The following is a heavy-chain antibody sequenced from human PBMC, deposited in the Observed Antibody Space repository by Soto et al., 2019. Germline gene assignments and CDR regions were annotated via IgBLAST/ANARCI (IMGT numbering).Heavy chain of an antibody. CDR2: IYPGDSDT. Sequence: ETLSLTCTVSGGSISSEYWSWIRQPPGKGLEWMGIIYPGDSDTRYSPSFQGQVTISADKSISTAYLQWSSLKASDTAMYYCARTSAAGKYYYGMDVWGQGPTVTV. V-gene: IGHV5-51*01. D-gene: IGHD6-13*01. CDR1: GGSISSEY. CDR3: ARTSAAGKYYYGMDV. J-gene: IGHJ6*02.